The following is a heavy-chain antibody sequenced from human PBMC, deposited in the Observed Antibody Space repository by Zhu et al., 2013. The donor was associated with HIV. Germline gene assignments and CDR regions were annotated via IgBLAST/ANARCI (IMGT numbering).Heavy chain of an antibody. D-gene: IGHD1-26*01. CDR3: AREILRGRYYFDY. CDR1: GGSISSTTNY. V-gene: IGHV4-39*07. J-gene: IGHJ4*02. Sequence: VQLQESGPGLVKPSETLSLTCTVSGGSISSTTNYWGWIRQPPGKGLEWIGSMYYSGSSYYNPSLKSRVTISVDTSKNQFSLKLTSVTAADTAVYYCAREILRGRYYFDYWGQGTLVTVSS. CDR2: MYYSGSS.